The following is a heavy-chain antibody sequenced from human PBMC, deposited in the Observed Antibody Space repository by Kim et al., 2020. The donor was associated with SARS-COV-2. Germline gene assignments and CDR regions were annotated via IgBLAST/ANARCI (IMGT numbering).Heavy chain of an antibody. D-gene: IGHD3-10*01. V-gene: IGHV3-23*01. CDR1: GFSVTSCA. J-gene: IGHJ4*02. Sequence: GGSLRLSCAASGFSVTSCAMSWVRQAPGKGLEWVSVISSDGNRYYADSVKGRFTISRDNSEKMLYLQMNSLRVEDTAIYYCTKRGGGSSWTPSENWGQGTLVTVSS. CDR3: TKRGGGSSWTPSEN. CDR2: ISSDGNR.